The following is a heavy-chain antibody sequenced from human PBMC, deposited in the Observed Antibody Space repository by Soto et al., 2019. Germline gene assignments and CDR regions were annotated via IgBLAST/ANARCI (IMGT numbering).Heavy chain of an antibody. V-gene: IGHV4-31*03. CDR3: ARVNYYGSGSYSKWFDY. CDR1: GYSISSGGYY. D-gene: IGHD3-10*01. CDR2: IYYNGST. Sequence: QVQLQESGPGLVKPSQTLSLTCTVSGYSISSGGYYWSWIRQHPGKGLEWIGHIYYNGSTYYNPYLKSRVTISVDTSKNQLSLRLSSVTAADTAVYYCARVNYYGSGSYSKWFDYWGQGTLVTVSS. J-gene: IGHJ4*02.